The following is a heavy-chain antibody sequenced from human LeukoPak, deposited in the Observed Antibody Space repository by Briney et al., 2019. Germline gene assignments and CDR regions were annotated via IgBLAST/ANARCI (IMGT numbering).Heavy chain of an antibody. CDR2: IYSGGST. J-gene: IGHJ3*02. CDR1: GFTVSSNY. CDR3: ASYQIAAAAFDI. Sequence: GGSLRLSCAASGFTVSSNYMSWVRQAPGKGLEWVSVIYSGGSTYYADSVKGRFTISRDNSKNTLYLQMNSLRAEDTAVYYCASYQIAAAAFDIWGQGTMVTVSS. D-gene: IGHD6-13*01. V-gene: IGHV3-66*01.